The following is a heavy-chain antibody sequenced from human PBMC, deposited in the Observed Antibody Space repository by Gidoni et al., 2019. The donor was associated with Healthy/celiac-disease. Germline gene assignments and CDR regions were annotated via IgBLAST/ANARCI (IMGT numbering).Heavy chain of an antibody. CDR1: GGSFSGYY. CDR2: INQSGST. CDR3: ARLSSIADRRAFSGGAFISKRFDY. Sequence: QVQLQQWGAGLLKPSETLSLTCAVYGGSFSGYYWIWIRQPQGKGLEWSGEINQSGSTNYNPSLKSRVTISVDTSKNQFSLKLRSVTAADTAVYYCARLSSIADRRAFSGGAFISKRFDYWGQGTLVTVSS. D-gene: IGHD6-6*01. J-gene: IGHJ4*02. V-gene: IGHV4-34*01.